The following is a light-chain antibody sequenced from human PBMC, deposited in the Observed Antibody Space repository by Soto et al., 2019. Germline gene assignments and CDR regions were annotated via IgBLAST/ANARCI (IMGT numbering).Light chain of an antibody. CDR2: EGS. CDR3: CSYAGSSTPHVV. Sequence: QSALTQPASVSGSPGQSITISCTGTSSDVGSYNLVSWYQRHPGKAPKLMIYEGSKRPSGVSNRFSGSKSGNTASLTISGLQAEDEADYYCCSYAGSSTPHVVFGGGTKVTVL. J-gene: IGLJ2*01. CDR1: SSDVGSYNL. V-gene: IGLV2-23*01.